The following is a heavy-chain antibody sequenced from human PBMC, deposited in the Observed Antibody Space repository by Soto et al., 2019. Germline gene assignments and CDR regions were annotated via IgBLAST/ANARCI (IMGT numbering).Heavy chain of an antibody. CDR1: GFTFSSYA. CDR2: ISGSGGST. Sequence: EVQLLESGGGLVQPGGSLRLSCAASGFTFSSYAMSWVRQAPGKGLEWVSAISGSGGSTYYADSVKGRFTISRDNSKNTLYLQMNSLRADDTAVDYCAKGRGYSYGSELDYWGQGTLVTGSS. D-gene: IGHD5-18*01. J-gene: IGHJ4*02. V-gene: IGHV3-23*01. CDR3: AKGRGYSYGSELDY.